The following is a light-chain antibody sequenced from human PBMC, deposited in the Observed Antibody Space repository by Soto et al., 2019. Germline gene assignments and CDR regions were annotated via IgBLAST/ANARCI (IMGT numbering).Light chain of an antibody. Sequence: EIVLTQSPATLYLSPGERATLSCRASQSVSSYLAWYQQKPGQAPRLLIYDASNRATGIPARFSGSGSGTDLTLTISSLEPEDFAVYYCQQRSNWPPSFGGGTEVEIK. J-gene: IGKJ4*01. CDR2: DAS. V-gene: IGKV3-11*01. CDR1: QSVSSY. CDR3: QQRSNWPPS.